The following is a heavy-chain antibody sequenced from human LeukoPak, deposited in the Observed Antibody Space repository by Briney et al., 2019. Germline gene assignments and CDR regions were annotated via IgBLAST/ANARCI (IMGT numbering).Heavy chain of an antibody. CDR2: INPNSGGT. CDR1: GYTFTDYY. J-gene: IGHJ4*02. V-gene: IGHV1-2*02. Sequence: ASVKVSCKASGYTFTDYYMHWVRQAPGQGLEWMGWINPNSGGTNYAQKFQGRVTMTRDTSISTAYMELSRLRSDDTAVYYCARSTRYCSSTSCYSFFDYWGQGTLVTVSS. CDR3: ARSTRYCSSTSCYSFFDY. D-gene: IGHD2-2*01.